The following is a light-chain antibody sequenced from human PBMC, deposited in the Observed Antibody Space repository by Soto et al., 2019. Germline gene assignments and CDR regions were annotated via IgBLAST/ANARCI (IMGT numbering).Light chain of an antibody. Sequence: EIVLTQSPATLSLSPGERATLSCRASQSVSSYLAWYQQKPGQAPRLLIYDASNRATGIPARFSGSGSGTAFTLTISSLEPEDFAVYYWQQRSNWPRWTFGQGTKVEIK. V-gene: IGKV3-11*01. CDR2: DAS. CDR3: QQRSNWPRWT. CDR1: QSVSSY. J-gene: IGKJ1*01.